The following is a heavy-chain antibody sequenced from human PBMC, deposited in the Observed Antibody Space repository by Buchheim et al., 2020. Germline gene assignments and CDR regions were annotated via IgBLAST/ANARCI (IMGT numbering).Heavy chain of an antibody. CDR2: IWYDGSNK. J-gene: IGHJ4*02. Sequence: QVQLVESGGGVVQPGRSLRLSCAASGFTFSSYGMHWVRQAPGKGLEWVAVIWYDGSNKYYADSVKGRFTISRDNSKNTLYLQMNSLGAEDTAVYYCARGGSGSWYGEGRSNAFDYWGQETL. CDR3: ARGGSGSWYGEGRSNAFDY. D-gene: IGHD6-13*01. V-gene: IGHV3-33*01. CDR1: GFTFSSYG.